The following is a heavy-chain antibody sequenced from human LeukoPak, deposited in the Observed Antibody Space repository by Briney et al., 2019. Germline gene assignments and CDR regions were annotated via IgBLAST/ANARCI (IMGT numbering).Heavy chain of an antibody. CDR2: IYISGSGST. D-gene: IGHD5-12*01. CDR1: GGSISDNY. CDR3: ARGTGGYTLF. Sequence: SETLSLTCTVSGGSISDNYWSWIRQSAGKGLEWIGRIYISGSGSTNYNPSLKSRVSMSADTSKNQFFLKVKSVTAADTAVYYCARGTGGYTLFWGQGTLVTVSS. J-gene: IGHJ4*02. V-gene: IGHV4-4*07.